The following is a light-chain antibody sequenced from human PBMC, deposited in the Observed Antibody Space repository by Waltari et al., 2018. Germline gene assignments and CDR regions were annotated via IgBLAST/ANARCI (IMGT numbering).Light chain of an antibody. V-gene: IGLV2-8*01. CDR2: EVS. J-gene: IGLJ2*01. CDR1: SSDVAGYNY. CDR3: SSYAGSNNPV. Sequence: QSALTPPPSASGSPGQSVTISCTGTSSDVAGYNYVSWYQQHPGTAPKLMIYEVSKRPSGVPDRFSGSKSGNTASLTVSGLQAEDEADYYCSSYAGSNNPVFGGGTKLTVL.